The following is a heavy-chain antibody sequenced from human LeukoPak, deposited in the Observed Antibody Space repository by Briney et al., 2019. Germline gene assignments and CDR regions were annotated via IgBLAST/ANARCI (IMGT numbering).Heavy chain of an antibody. D-gene: IGHD4-17*01. CDR3: ARWLRNYGYDAFDI. CDR2: IYYSGST. V-gene: IGHV4-39*01. J-gene: IGHJ3*02. Sequence: SETLPLTCTVSGGSISSSSYYWGWIRQPPGKGLEWIGSIYYSGSTYYNPSLKSRVTISVDTSKNQFSLKLSSVTAADTAAYYCARWLRNYGYDAFDIWGQGTMVTVSS. CDR1: GGSISSSSYY.